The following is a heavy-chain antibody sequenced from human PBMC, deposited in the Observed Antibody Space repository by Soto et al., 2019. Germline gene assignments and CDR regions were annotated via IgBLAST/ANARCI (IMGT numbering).Heavy chain of an antibody. CDR2: IYYSGST. CDR3: ARHRGSSGWKYYYYYGMDG. J-gene: IGHJ6*02. D-gene: IGHD6-19*01. V-gene: IGHV4-39*01. CDR1: GGSISSSSYY. Sequence: SETLSLTCTVSGGSISSSSYYWGWIRQPPGKGLEWIGSIYYSGSTYYNPSLKSRVTISVDTSKNQFSLKLSSVTAADTAVYYCARHRGSSGWKYYYYYGMDGWGQGTTVT.